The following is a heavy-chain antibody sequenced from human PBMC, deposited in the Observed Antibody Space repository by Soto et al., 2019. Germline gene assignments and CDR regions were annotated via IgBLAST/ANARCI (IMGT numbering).Heavy chain of an antibody. V-gene: IGHV1-18*01. Sequence: ASVKVSCKASGYTFTSYGISWVRQAPGQGLELMGWISAYNGNTNYAQKLQGRVTMTTDTSTSTAYMELRSLRSDDTAVYYCARDDPIAVAGTDYYYYGMDVWGQGTTVTVSS. CDR2: ISAYNGNT. CDR1: GYTFTSYG. D-gene: IGHD6-19*01. CDR3: ARDDPIAVAGTDYYYYGMDV. J-gene: IGHJ6*02.